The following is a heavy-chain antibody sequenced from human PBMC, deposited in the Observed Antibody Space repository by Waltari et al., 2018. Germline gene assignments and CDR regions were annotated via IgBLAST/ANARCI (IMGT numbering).Heavy chain of an antibody. CDR2: IHPSGPT. CDR1: GYSIRNGSY. CDR3: ARHVWSDYPSYFDY. V-gene: IGHV4-38-2*01. Sequence: QVQLQESGPGLVKPSETLSFTCAVSGYSIRNGSYWVWIRQPPGQGLEFIGTIHPSGPTFYTPSLKSRVTISVDTSKNHFSLRLTSGTAADTAVYYCARHVWSDYPSYFDYWGQGILFTVSS. J-gene: IGHJ4*02. D-gene: IGHD3-3*02.